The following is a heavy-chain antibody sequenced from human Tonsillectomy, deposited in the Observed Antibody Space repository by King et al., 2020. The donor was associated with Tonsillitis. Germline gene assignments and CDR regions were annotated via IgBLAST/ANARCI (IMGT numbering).Heavy chain of an antibody. Sequence: VQLQESGPGLVKPSGTLSLTCAVSGDSISSSNWWSWVRQPPGKGLEWIGEIYHSGSTNYNPALKSRVTISVDKSKNQFSLKLSSVTAADTAMYYCARLYGDDHVFLDFWGQGTVVTVSS. CDR1: GDSISSSNW. CDR3: ARLYGDDHVFLDF. V-gene: IGHV4-4*02. CDR2: IYHSGST. J-gene: IGHJ4*02. D-gene: IGHD4-17*01.